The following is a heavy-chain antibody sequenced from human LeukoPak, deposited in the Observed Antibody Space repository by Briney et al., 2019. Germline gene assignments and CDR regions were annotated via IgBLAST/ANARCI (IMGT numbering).Heavy chain of an antibody. CDR3: AKEFNKGLPDY. CDR2: ISYDGSNE. Sequence: GGSLRLSCAASGFTFSTYGMHWVRQAPGKGLEWVAVISYDGSNEYYADSVKGRFTISRDNSKNTLYLQMSSLRAEDTAVYYCAKEFNKGLPDYWGQGTLVTVSS. V-gene: IGHV3-30*18. CDR1: GFTFSTYG. D-gene: IGHD2-21*01. J-gene: IGHJ4*02.